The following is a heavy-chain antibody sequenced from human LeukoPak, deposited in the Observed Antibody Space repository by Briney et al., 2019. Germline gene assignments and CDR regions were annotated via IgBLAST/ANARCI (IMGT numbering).Heavy chain of an antibody. J-gene: IGHJ4*02. CDR3: ARGYHSSSWFDY. CDR2: MNPNSGNP. CDR1: GYTFTSYD. D-gene: IGHD6-13*01. Sequence: ASVKVSCKASGYTFTSYDINWVRQATGQGLEWMGWMNPNSGNPGYAQKFQGRVTMTRNTSISTAYMELSSLRSEDTAVYYCARGYHSSSWFDYWGQGTLVTVSS. V-gene: IGHV1-8*01.